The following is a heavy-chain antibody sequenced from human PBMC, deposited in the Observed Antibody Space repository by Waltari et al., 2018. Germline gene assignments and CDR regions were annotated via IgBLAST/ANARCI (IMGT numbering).Heavy chain of an antibody. Sequence: QVHLQDAGPGLVKPSGTLSLTCAVSGASISNCYWWSWVRQPPGKGLEWIGQIHQSGRTNYNPSLDSRAIVSMDTSNNQISLKLTSATAADTAVYYCAADRGRGIYFDYWGQGTLVTVSP. CDR1: GASISNCYW. J-gene: IGHJ4*02. CDR2: IHQSGRT. D-gene: IGHD2-15*01. V-gene: IGHV4-4*02. CDR3: AADRGRGIYFDY.